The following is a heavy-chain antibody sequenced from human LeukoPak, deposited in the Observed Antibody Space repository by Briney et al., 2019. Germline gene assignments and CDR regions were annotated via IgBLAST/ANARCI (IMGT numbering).Heavy chain of an antibody. CDR2: MFYRGST. J-gene: IGHJ4*02. CDR3: ARFRISTGSFDF. Sequence: SETLSLTCTVSGASVSSGSYSWNWIRQPPGKGLEWIGYMFYRGSTNYNPSLKSRVTISVDSSKNQFSLNLSSVTAADTAVYYCARFRISTGSFDFWGQGTLVTVSS. V-gene: IGHV4-61*01. CDR1: GASVSSGSYS. D-gene: IGHD3-9*01.